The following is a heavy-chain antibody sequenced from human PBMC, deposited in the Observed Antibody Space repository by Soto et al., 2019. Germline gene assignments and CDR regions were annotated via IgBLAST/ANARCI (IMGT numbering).Heavy chain of an antibody. CDR2: ISAYDGKT. V-gene: IGHV1-18*01. CDR3: ARDPHEFWTSYWFDP. CDR1: GYTFNTYG. J-gene: IGHJ5*02. D-gene: IGHD3-3*01. Sequence: ASVKVSCKTSGYTFNTYGINWVRQAPGQGLELMGWISAYDGKTTYAEKFQGRVTLTTDTSTSTAYMELRSLRSDDTAIYYCARDPHEFWTSYWFDPWGQGTPVTAPQ.